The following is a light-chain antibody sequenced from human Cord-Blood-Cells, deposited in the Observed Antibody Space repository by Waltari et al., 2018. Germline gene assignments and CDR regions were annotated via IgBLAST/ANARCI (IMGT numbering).Light chain of an antibody. J-gene: IGLJ3*02. V-gene: IGLV2-14*01. CDR1: SSDVGGYNY. Sequence: QSALTQPSSVSGSPGQSFTISCTGTSSDVGGYNYVSWYQQHPGEAPKLMIYDVSNRPSGVSKRFSGSKSGNTASLTISGLQAEDEADYYCSSYTSSSTLVFGGGTKLTVL. CDR3: SSYTSSSTLV. CDR2: DVS.